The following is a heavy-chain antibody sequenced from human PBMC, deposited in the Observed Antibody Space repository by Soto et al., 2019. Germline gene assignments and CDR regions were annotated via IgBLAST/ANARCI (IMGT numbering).Heavy chain of an antibody. J-gene: IGHJ5*02. V-gene: IGHV3-73*01. CDR1: GFTFSGSA. Sequence: EVQLVESGGGLVQPGGSLKLSCAASGFTFSGSAMHWVRQASGKGLEWVGRIRSKANSYATAYAASVKGRFTISRDDSXXTAYLQMNSLKTEDTAVYYCTRRSSGTYYYEGFDPWGQGTLVTVSS. D-gene: IGHD3-22*01. CDR3: TRRSSGTYYYEGFDP. CDR2: IRSKANSYAT.